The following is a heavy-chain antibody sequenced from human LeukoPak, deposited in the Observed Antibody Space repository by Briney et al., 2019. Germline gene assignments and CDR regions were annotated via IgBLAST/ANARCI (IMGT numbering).Heavy chain of an antibody. CDR1: GYTFTGYY. J-gene: IGHJ4*02. CDR2: INPSGGST. Sequence: ASVKVSCKASGYTFTGYYMHWVRQAPGQGLEYMGMINPSGGSTSYAQKFQGRVTMTRDTPANTVYMELSSLRSEDTAVYYCARVGAQLPGLALDYWGQGTLVTVSS. CDR3: ARVGAQLPGLALDY. D-gene: IGHD4-23*01. V-gene: IGHV1-46*01.